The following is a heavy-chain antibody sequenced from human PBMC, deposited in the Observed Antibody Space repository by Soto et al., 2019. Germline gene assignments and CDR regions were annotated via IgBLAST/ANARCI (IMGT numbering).Heavy chain of an antibody. V-gene: IGHV4-30-4*01. D-gene: IGHD7-27*01. CDR3: ARGRYCLTGRCFPNWFDS. Sequence: TLSLTCSVSGDSISNLDYFWAWIRQPPGQALEYIGYIYKSATTYYNPSFESRVAISVDTSKSQFSLNVASVTAADTAVYFCARGRYCLTGRCFPNWFDSWGQGALVTVSS. J-gene: IGHJ5*01. CDR2: IYKSATT. CDR1: GDSISNLDYF.